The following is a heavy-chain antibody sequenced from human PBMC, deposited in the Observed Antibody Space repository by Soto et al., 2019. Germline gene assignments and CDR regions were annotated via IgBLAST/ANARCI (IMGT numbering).Heavy chain of an antibody. Sequence: EVQLVESGGGLVKPGGSLRLSCAASGFTFSTYTLNWVRQAPGKGLEWVSSMSSSSAYIYYADSVRGRFTISRDYAKNSLYLQMKALRAEDTAVYYCARDLYGDYAPSYNMDVWGQGTTVTVSS. CDR2: MSSSSAYI. J-gene: IGHJ6*02. D-gene: IGHD4-17*01. V-gene: IGHV3-21*01. CDR1: GFTFSTYT. CDR3: ARDLYGDYAPSYNMDV.